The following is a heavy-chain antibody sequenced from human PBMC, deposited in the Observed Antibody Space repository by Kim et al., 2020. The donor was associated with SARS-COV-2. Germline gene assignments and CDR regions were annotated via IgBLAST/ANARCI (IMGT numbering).Heavy chain of an antibody. CDR2: ISAYNGNT. Sequence: ASVKVSCKASGYTFTSYGISWVRQAPGQGLEWMGWISAYNGNTNYAQKLQGRVTMTTDTSTSTAYMELRSLRSDDTAVYYCARDRPTIPKTSRIVVVTAIDYYYYGMDVWGQGTTVTVSS. CDR1: GYTFTSYG. V-gene: IGHV1-18*01. CDR3: ARDRPTIPKTSRIVVVTAIDYYYYGMDV. D-gene: IGHD2-21*02. J-gene: IGHJ6*02.